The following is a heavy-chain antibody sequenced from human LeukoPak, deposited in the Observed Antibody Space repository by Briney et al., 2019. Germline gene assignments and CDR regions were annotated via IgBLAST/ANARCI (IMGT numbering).Heavy chain of an antibody. Sequence: GGSLRLSCAASGFTFSTYWMHWVRRAPGKGLVWVSRISTDGSVTSYADSVKGRFTISRDNAKNTVSLQMNSLRAEDTAVYYCASDGAYAMAVWGQGTTVTVSS. V-gene: IGHV3-74*01. CDR2: ISTDGSVT. D-gene: IGHD1-26*01. CDR3: ASDGAYAMAV. J-gene: IGHJ6*02. CDR1: GFTFSTYW.